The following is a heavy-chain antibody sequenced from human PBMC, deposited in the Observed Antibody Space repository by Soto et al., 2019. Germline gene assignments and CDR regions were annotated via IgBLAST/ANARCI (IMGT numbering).Heavy chain of an antibody. CDR3: ARGYSSGWYEFYYFDY. CDR1: GYTYTSYA. J-gene: IGHJ4*02. Sequence: GTSVKVTCKDSGYTYTSYARHWVRQAPGQRLEWMGWINAGNGNTKYSQKFQGRVTITRDTSASTAYMELSSLRSEDTAVYYCARGYSSGWYEFYYFDYWGQGTLVTVSS. D-gene: IGHD6-19*01. V-gene: IGHV1-3*01. CDR2: INAGNGNT.